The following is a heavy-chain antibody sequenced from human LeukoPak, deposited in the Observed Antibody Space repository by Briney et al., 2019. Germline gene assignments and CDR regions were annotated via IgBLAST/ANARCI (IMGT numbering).Heavy chain of an antibody. J-gene: IGHJ3*02. CDR2: IKQDGSEK. CDR1: GFTFSSYW. D-gene: IGHD6-19*01. Sequence: PGGSLRLSCAASGFTFSSYWMNWVRQAPGKGLEWVANIKQDGSEKFYVDSVRGRFTISRDNTKSSLYLQMNSLRAEDTALYYCARPRRQWLVLDAFDIWGQGTMVTVSS. V-gene: IGHV3-7*01. CDR3: ARPRRQWLVLDAFDI.